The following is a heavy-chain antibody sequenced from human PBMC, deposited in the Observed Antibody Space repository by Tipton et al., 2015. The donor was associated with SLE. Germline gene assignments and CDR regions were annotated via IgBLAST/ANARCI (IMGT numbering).Heavy chain of an antibody. Sequence: GSLRLSCAASEFTFSNYGMHWVRQAPGKGLEWVAFIRYDGTNQYYADSVKGRFTISRDNSKNTLYLQMNSLRADDTALYYCAKYSDDSSGYDAFDIWGQGTTVTVSS. CDR2: IRYDGTNQ. CDR1: EFTFSNYG. V-gene: IGHV3-30*02. CDR3: AKYSDDSSGYDAFDI. J-gene: IGHJ3*02. D-gene: IGHD3-22*01.